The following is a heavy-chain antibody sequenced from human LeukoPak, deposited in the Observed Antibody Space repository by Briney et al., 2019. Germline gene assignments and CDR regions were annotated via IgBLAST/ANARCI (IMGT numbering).Heavy chain of an antibody. CDR1: RFTFSSYA. D-gene: IGHD6-13*01. V-gene: IGHV3-23*01. CDR3: ARATIAAAGRALDY. Sequence: GGSLRLSCAASRFTFSSYAMSWVRQAPGKGLEWVSTIIGSAVNTYYADSVKGRFTISRDNAKNTLYLQMSSLRAEDTAVYYCARATIAAAGRALDYWGQGTLVTVSS. CDR2: IIGSAVNT. J-gene: IGHJ4*02.